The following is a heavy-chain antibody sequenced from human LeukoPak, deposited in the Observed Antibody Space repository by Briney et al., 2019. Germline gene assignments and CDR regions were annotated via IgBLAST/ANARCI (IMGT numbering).Heavy chain of an antibody. J-gene: IGHJ4*02. CDR3: ARGGNYGSGTYTAFDY. V-gene: IGHV1-2*02. CDR1: GYTFTGYY. CDR2: INPNSGDT. Sequence: ASLKVSCKASGYTFTGYYIHWVRQAPGQGLQWMGWINPNSGDTHFTQNFQGRATMTTDTSITTAYMELSRLRSDDTAVYYCARGGNYGSGTYTAFDYWGQGALVTVSS. D-gene: IGHD3-10*01.